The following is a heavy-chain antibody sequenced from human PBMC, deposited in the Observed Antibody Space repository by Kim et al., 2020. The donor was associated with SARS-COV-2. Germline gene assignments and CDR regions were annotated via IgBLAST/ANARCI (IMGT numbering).Heavy chain of an antibody. V-gene: IGHV3-9*01. Sequence: GGSLRLSCAASGFTFDDYAMHWVRQAPGKGLEWVSGISWNSGSIGYADSVKGRFTISRDNAKNSLYLQMNSLRAEDTALYYCAKDSGGYYYYYMDVWGKGTTVTVSS. J-gene: IGHJ6*03. CDR1: GFTFDDYA. CDR2: ISWNSGSI. CDR3: AKDSGGYYYYYMDV.